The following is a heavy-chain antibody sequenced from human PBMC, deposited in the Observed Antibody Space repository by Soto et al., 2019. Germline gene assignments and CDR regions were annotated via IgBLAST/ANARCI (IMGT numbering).Heavy chain of an antibody. CDR2: IYGGGST. CDR1: GFTVSSNY. Sequence: EVQLVESGGGLIQPGGSLRLSCAASGFTVSSNYMSWVRQAPGKGLEWVSVIYGGGSTYYADYEKGRFPISRDNQKNALYLKKHSLRGEDRGVYYCARGPQSRASFDPWGQGTLVTVSS. D-gene: IGHD2-21*01. J-gene: IGHJ5*02. V-gene: IGHV3-53*01. CDR3: ARGPQSRASFDP.